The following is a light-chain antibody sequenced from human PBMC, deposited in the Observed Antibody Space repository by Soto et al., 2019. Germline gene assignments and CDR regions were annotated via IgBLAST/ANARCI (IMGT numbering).Light chain of an antibody. J-gene: IGKJ5*01. V-gene: IGKV1-9*01. CDR3: QQLNSYSIT. CDR2: AAS. Sequence: DIQLTQSPSFLSASVGDRVTITCRASQSISSYLAWYQQKPGNAPKLLIYAASTLQSGVPSRFRGSGSGTEFTLTISLLQPEDFATYYCQQLNSYSITFGQGTRLEIK. CDR1: QSISSY.